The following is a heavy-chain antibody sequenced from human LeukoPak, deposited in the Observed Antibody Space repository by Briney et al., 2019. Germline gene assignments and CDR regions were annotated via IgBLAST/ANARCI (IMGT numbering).Heavy chain of an antibody. CDR3: ARVFRPSLTVFIIRGAFDI. CDR1: GFTFSSYG. J-gene: IGHJ3*02. D-gene: IGHD3-3*01. CDR2: IWYDGSNK. V-gene: IGHV3-33*01. Sequence: PGGSLRLSCAASGFTFSSYGMHWVRQAPGKGLEWVAVIWYDGSNKYYVDSVKGRFTISRDNAKNSLYLQMNSLRVEDTAVYYCARVFRPSLTVFIIRGAFDIWGQGTMVTVSS.